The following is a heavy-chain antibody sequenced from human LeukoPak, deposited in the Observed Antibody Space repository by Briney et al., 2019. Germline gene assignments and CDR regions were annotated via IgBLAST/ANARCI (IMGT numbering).Heavy chain of an antibody. D-gene: IGHD5-18*01. CDR3: AKEERGYSYGDY. CDR2: VSGDGALT. Sequence: GGSLRLSCAASGFTLWNCARGWVPQPPGKGLGWVHPVSGDGALTWNADSVKGRFTISRENSKNTVSLQMINLRADDTARYYCAKEERGYSYGDYWGQGTLVTVSS. V-gene: IGHV3-23*01. J-gene: IGHJ4*02. CDR1: GFTLWNCA.